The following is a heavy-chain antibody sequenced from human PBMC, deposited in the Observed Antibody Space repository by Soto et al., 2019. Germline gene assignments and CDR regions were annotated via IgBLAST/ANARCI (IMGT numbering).Heavy chain of an antibody. Sequence: GGSLRLSCAASGFTFSSYGMHWVRQAPGKGLEWVAFIWHDGGNKFYAESVKGRFTISRDNSKNTLYLQMTSLSAEDTAMYYCARDGDVNTGFGKDYWEQGTLVTDSS. J-gene: IGHJ4*02. D-gene: IGHD3-16*01. CDR1: GFTFSSYG. V-gene: IGHV3-33*01. CDR3: ARDGDVNTGFGKDY. CDR2: IWHDGGNK.